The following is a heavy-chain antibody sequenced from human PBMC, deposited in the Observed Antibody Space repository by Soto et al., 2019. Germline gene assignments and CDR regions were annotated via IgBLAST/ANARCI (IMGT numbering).Heavy chain of an antibody. V-gene: IGHV4-59*01. CDR1: GGSISTYY. CDR2: MYYSGTT. J-gene: IGHJ5*02. D-gene: IGHD6-19*01. Sequence: QVQLQESGPGLVKPSETLSLTCTVSGGSISTYYWSWIRQPPGKGLEWIGYMYYSGTTNYNPALKSRVTTSIDTSKNQFSLRLSSVTAADTAIYYCARVTSGLVPRSGWFDPWGQGTLVTVSS. CDR3: ARVTSGLVPRSGWFDP.